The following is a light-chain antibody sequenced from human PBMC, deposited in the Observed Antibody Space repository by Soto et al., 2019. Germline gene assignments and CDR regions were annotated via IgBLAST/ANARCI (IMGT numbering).Light chain of an antibody. CDR2: GAF. V-gene: IGKV3D-15*01. J-gene: IGKJ4*01. CDR3: QQYNNWPPLT. Sequence: EIMMTQSPATLSVSPGERATLSCRASQSVYSNLAWYQQKPGQAPRFLIYGAFNRAAGIPARFSGSGSGTEFTLTISSLQSEDFAVYYCQQYNNWPPLTFGGGTKVDI. CDR1: QSVYSN.